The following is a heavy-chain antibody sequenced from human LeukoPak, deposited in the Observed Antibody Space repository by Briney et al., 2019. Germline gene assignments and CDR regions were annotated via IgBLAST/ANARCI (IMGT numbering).Heavy chain of an antibody. CDR2: IKSKSDGETT. D-gene: IGHD3-16*01. V-gene: IGHV3-15*01. J-gene: IGHJ1*01. Sequence: GGSLRLSCVASGFTFSNAWMNWVRQAPGKGLEWVGRIKSKSDGETTDYTAPVKGKFTISRDDSKDTLYLQMNSLKSEGTAVYYCTTGGGVYDYVSLHWGQGTMAADSS. CDR1: GFTFSNAW. CDR3: TTGGGVYDYVSLH.